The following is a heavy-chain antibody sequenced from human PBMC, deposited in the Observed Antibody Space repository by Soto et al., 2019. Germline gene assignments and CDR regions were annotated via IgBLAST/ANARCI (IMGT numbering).Heavy chain of an antibody. CDR3: ARERGCSGGSCYGSEYYYYYMDV. J-gene: IGHJ6*03. Sequence: QVQLQESGPGLVKPSETLSLTCTVSGGSISSYYWSWIRQPPGKGLEWIGYIYYSGSTNYNSSLKSRVTISVDTSKNQFSLKLSSVTAADTAVYYCARERGCSGGSCYGSEYYYYYMDVWGKGTTVTVSS. CDR2: IYYSGST. CDR1: GGSISSYY. V-gene: IGHV4-59*01. D-gene: IGHD2-15*01.